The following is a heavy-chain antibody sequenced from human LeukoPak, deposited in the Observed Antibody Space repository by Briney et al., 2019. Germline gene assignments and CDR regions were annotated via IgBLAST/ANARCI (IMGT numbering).Heavy chain of an antibody. CDR2: IYSGGST. V-gene: IGHV3-53*01. CDR3: ARGRPGDAFDI. CDR1: GFTVSSNY. D-gene: IGHD1-14*01. J-gene: IGHJ3*02. Sequence: PGRSLRLSCAASGFTVSSNYMSWVRQAPGKGLEWVSVIYSGGSTYYADSVKGRFTISRDNSKNTLYLQMNSLRAEDTAVYYCARGRPGDAFDICGQGTMVTVSS.